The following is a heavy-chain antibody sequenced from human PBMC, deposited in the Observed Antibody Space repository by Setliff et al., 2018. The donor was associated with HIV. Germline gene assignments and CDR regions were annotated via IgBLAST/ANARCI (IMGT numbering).Heavy chain of an antibody. CDR2: VYTTGST. D-gene: IGHD4-4*01. J-gene: IGHJ4*02. Sequence: SETLSLTCSVSDDSFSSHFWSWIRQPPGKGLEWIGRVYTTGSTNYNPSLKSRVAISVDTSKNRFSLNLTSVTAADTAIYFCAKVGGKGYSNFLDSWGQGALVTVSS. CDR3: AKVGGKGYSNFLDS. V-gene: IGHV4-4*07. CDR1: DDSFSSHF.